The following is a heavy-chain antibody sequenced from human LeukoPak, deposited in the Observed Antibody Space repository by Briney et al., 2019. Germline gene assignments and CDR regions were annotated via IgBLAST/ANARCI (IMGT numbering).Heavy chain of an antibody. CDR2: IGAAGDT. CDR1: GFTLSDYD. J-gene: IGHJ6*02. Sequence: PGGSLRLSCAASGFTLSDYDMHWVRRGTGKGLEWVSAIGAAGDTHYQGSVKGRFTISRDEAKNVLYLQMNSLRVEDTAVYYCTRDRHGMAVWGQGTTVTVSS. V-gene: IGHV3-13*01. CDR3: TRDRHGMAV.